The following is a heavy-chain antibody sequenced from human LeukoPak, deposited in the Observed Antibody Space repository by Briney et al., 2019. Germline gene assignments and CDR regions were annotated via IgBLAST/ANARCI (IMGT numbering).Heavy chain of an antibody. CDR2: IHPRSCDK. CDR3: ARDGEYGTGSYYRGSFDY. Sequence: ASVKVSCKASGYSFTAFYIHWVRQAPGQGLEWMGWIHPRSCDKGYAQKFQGRVTMARDASISTVYMDLSRLGSDDTAVYYCARDGEYGTGSYYRGSFDYWGQGILVTVSS. J-gene: IGHJ4*02. D-gene: IGHD3-10*01. V-gene: IGHV1-2*02. CDR1: GYSFTAFY.